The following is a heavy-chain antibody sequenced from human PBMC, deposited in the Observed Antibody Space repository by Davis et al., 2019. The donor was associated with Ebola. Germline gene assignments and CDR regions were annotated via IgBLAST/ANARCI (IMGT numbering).Heavy chain of an antibody. CDR2: IYPRDSDT. J-gene: IGHJ3*02. V-gene: IGHV5-51*01. Sequence: GESLKISCKGSGYRFTSYWIAWVRQMPGKGLEWMGIIYPRDSDTRYSPSFQGQVTISADKSISTAYLQWSSLKASDTAMYYCATLRRTITGMDDGFDIWGQGTMVTVSS. CDR1: GYRFTSYW. D-gene: IGHD1-20*01. CDR3: ATLRRTITGMDDGFDI.